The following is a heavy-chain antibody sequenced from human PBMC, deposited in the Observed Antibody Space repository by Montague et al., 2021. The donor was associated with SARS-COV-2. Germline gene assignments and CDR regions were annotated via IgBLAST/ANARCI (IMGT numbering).Heavy chain of an antibody. CDR1: GASISTGPFY. J-gene: IGHJ4*02. V-gene: IGHV4-31*03. CDR2: IYYSGST. CDR3: VTRPPDGTGHFDY. D-gene: IGHD3-10*01. Sequence: TLSLTCTVSGASISTGPFYWSWIRQYPGKGLEWIGYIYYSGSTYYNPSLKSRITMSVDPSKNQFSLTLSSVIAADMAIYYCVTRPPDGTGHFDYWGQGRLVTVSA.